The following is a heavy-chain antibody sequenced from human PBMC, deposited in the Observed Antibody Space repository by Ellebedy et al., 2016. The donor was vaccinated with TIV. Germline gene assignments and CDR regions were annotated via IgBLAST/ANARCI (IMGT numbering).Heavy chain of an antibody. CDR1: GFTFSDYY. D-gene: IGHD3-10*01. J-gene: IGHJ5*02. CDR3: ARAFYGASQGGFDP. Sequence: GGSLTLSXSASGFTFSDYYMSWIRQAPGKGLEWVSSISSTSSYTNYADSVKGRFTISRDDAKNSLYLQMNSLRAEDTAVYSCARAFYGASQGGFDPWGQGTLVTVSS. CDR2: ISSTSSYT. V-gene: IGHV3-11*06.